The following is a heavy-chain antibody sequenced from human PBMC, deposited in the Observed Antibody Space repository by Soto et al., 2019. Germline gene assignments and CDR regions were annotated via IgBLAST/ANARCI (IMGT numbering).Heavy chain of an antibody. Sequence: SETLSRTCTVSGGSISSYYWSWIRQPPGKGLEWIGYTYYSGSTNHNPSLKSRVTISVDTSKNQFSLKLSSVTAADTAVYYCERDWGSGSYPNWFDPWGQGTLVTVSS. CDR2: TYYSGST. D-gene: IGHD3-10*01. CDR1: GGSISSYY. J-gene: IGHJ5*02. V-gene: IGHV4-59*01. CDR3: ERDWGSGSYPNWFDP.